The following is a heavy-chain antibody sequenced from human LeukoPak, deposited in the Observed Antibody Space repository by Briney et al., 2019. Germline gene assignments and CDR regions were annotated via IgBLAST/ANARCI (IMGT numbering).Heavy chain of an antibody. J-gene: IGHJ4*02. CDR3: ARQDGSAYYYFDY. D-gene: IGHD6-19*01. CDR1: GYSSASYW. CDR2: IYPGDSDT. V-gene: IGHV5-51*01. Sequence: GESLKISCKGSGYSSASYWIGWVRLMPGQGLEWMGIIYPGDSDTKYSPSFQGRVTISADKSVNTAYLQWSSLKASDTAIYYCARQDGSAYYYFDYWGQGTLVTVSS.